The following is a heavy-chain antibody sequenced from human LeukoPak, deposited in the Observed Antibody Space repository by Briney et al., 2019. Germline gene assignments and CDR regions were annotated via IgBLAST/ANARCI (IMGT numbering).Heavy chain of an antibody. D-gene: IGHD5-18*01. CDR2: IYYSGST. V-gene: IGHV4-39*01. CDR3: AGGYIYGSTYYYMDV. J-gene: IGHJ6*03. Sequence: SETLSLTCTVSGGSISSSSYYWGWIRQPPGKGLEWIGSIYYSGSTYYNPSLKSRVTISVDTSKNQFPLKLSSVTAADTAVYYCAGGYIYGSTYYYMDVWGKGTTVTISS. CDR1: GGSISSSSYY.